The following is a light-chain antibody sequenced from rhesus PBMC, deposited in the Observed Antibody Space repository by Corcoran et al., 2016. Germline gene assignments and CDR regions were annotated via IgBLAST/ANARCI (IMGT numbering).Light chain of an antibody. V-gene: IGKV1-32*01. Sequence: DIQMTQSPSSLSASVGDRVTITCRASQGISSYLNWYQQKPGKAPKLLISYANRVESGVPSRSSGSGSGTEFTLIISSLQPEDFATYYCQQYNSLPYSFGQGTKVEIK. CDR3: QQYNSLPYS. CDR1: QGISSY. J-gene: IGKJ2*01. CDR2: YAN.